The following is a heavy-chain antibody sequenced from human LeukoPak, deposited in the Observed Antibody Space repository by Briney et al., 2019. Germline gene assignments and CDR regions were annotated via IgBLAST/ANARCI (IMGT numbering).Heavy chain of an antibody. Sequence: SVKVSCKASGGTFSSYAISWVRQAPGQGLEWMGGIIPIFGTANYAQKFQGRVTITADESTSTAYMELSSLRSEDTAVYYCARKPNTSSGWFAFDYWGQGTLVTVSS. J-gene: IGHJ4*02. D-gene: IGHD6-19*01. CDR2: IIPIFGTA. CDR1: GGTFSSYA. CDR3: ARKPNTSSGWFAFDY. V-gene: IGHV1-69*01.